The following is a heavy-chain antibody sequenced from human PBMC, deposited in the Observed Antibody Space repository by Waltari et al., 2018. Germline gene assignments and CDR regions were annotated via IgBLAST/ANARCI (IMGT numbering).Heavy chain of an antibody. V-gene: IGHV4-39*07. CDR1: GGSISRSGYY. CDR3: ARALAPKWFDP. J-gene: IGHJ5*02. CDR2: IYYSGAN. Sequence: QVQLQESGPGLVKSSETLSLTCTVSGGSISRSGYYWGWVRQPPGKGLEWIANIYYSGANYYSPSLRRRATISLDTSKNQFSLRLTSVTAADTAVYYCARALAPKWFDPWGRGTLVTVSS.